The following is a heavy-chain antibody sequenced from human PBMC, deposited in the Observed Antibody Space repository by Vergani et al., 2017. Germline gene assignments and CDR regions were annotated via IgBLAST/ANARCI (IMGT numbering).Heavy chain of an antibody. D-gene: IGHD3-10*01. J-gene: IGHJ3*02. CDR2: ISGSGGST. V-gene: IGHV3-23*01. Sequence: EVQLLESGGGLVQPGGSLRLSCAASGFTFSSYAMSWVRQAPGKGLEWVSAISGSGGSTYYADSVKGRFTISRDNSKNTLYLQMNSLRAEDTAGYYCAKDLGLWFGELFDAFDIWGQGTMVTVSS. CDR1: GFTFSSYA. CDR3: AKDLGLWFGELFDAFDI.